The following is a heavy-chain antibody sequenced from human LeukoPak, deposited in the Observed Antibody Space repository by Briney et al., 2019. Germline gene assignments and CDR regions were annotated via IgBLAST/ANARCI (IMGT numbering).Heavy chain of an antibody. Sequence: GGSLRLSCAASGFTFSSYAMHWVRQAPGKGLEWVAVISYDGSNKYYADSVKGRFTISRDNSKNTLYLQMNSLRAEDTAVYYCAKGCNVYNFGGGDFWGQGTLVTVSS. CDR1: GFTFSSYA. J-gene: IGHJ4*02. V-gene: IGHV3-30-3*01. CDR3: AKGCNVYNFGGGDF. D-gene: IGHD5/OR15-5a*01. CDR2: ISYDGSNK.